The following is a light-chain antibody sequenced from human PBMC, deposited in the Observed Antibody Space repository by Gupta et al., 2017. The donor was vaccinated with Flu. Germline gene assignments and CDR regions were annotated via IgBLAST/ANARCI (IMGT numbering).Light chain of an antibody. V-gene: IGLV3-19*01. CDR3: HSRDTRRSLWV. CDR2: GKN. CDR1: SLRGYY. J-gene: IGLJ3*02. Sequence: SSELTQDPTVSVALGQTVRITCQGDSLRGYYASWYQQKSGQAPLLLIYGKNNRPSGIPDRFSGSSSRDTASLTITGAQAEDEADYYCHSRDTRRSLWVFGGGTKLTVL.